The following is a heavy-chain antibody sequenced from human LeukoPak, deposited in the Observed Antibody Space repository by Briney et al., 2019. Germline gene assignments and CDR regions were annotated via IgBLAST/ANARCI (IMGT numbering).Heavy chain of an antibody. Sequence: SETLSLTCAVYGGSFSGYYWSWIRQPPGKWLEWIGEINHSGSTNYNPSLKSRVTISVDTSKNQFSMKLSSVTAADTAVYYCARARKDTVVTPGGAFDIWGQGTMVTVSS. D-gene: IGHD4-23*01. CDR1: GGSFSGYY. CDR2: INHSGST. CDR3: ARARKDTVVTPGGAFDI. V-gene: IGHV4-34*01. J-gene: IGHJ3*02.